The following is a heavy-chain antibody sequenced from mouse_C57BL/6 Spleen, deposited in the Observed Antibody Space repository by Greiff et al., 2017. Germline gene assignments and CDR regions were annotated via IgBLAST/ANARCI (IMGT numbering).Heavy chain of an antibody. CDR2: INPSTGGT. CDR1: GYSFTGYY. CDR3: ARDYYGSSPGYFDY. V-gene: IGHV1-42*01. J-gene: IGHJ2*01. Sequence: EVQLQQSGPELVKPGASVKISCKASGYSFTGYYMNWVKQSPEKSLEWIGEINPSTGGTTYNQKFKAKATLTVDKSSSTAYMQLKSLTSEDSAVYYCARDYYGSSPGYFDYWGQGTTLTVSS. D-gene: IGHD1-1*01.